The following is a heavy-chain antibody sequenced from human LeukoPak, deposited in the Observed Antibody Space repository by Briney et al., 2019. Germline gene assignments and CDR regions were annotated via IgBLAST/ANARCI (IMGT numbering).Heavy chain of an antibody. V-gene: IGHV4-4*09. CDR1: GGSITNDY. CDR2: IYASGST. CDR3: ASSPFSFATEYFVS. D-gene: IGHD2-21*02. J-gene: IGHJ4*02. Sequence: SDTLSLICTVSGGSITNDYWSWLRQPPGKGLEWIGFIYASGSTNYNPSLKSRVTMSVDPSNNQFSLKLSSVTAADTAVYYCASSPFSFATEYFVSWGQGTQVTVSS.